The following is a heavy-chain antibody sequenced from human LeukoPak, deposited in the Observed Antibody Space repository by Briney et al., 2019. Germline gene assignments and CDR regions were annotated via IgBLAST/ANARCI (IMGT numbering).Heavy chain of an antibody. D-gene: IGHD6-19*01. CDR1: GYTFTSYY. Sequence: ASVKVSCKASGYTFTSYYMHWVRQAPGQGLEWMGIINPSGGSTSYAQKFQGRVTMTTDTSTSTAYMELRSLRSDDTAVYYCARDLSSGWYREHDYWGQGTLVTVSS. CDR3: ARDLSSGWYREHDY. CDR2: INPSGGST. J-gene: IGHJ4*02. V-gene: IGHV1-46*01.